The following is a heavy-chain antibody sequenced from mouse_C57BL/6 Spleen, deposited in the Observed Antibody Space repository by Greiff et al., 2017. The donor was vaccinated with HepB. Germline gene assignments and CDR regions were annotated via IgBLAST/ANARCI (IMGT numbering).Heavy chain of an antibody. J-gene: IGHJ4*01. CDR1: GFNIKDDY. CDR2: IDPENGDT. D-gene: IGHD2-4*01. CDR3: TTPYYDYGKKYAMDY. V-gene: IGHV14-4*01. Sequence: EVQLQQSGAELVRPGASVKLSCTASGFNIKDDYMHWVKQRPEQGLEWIGWIDPENGDTEYASKFQGKVTITADTSSNTAYLQLSSLTSEDTAVYYCTTPYYDYGKKYAMDYWGQGTSVTVSS.